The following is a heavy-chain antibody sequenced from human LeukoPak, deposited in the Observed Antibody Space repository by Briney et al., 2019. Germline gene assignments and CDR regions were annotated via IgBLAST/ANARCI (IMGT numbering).Heavy chain of an antibody. CDR3: AGVGITAATADY. J-gene: IGHJ4*02. CDR2: INPRGGST. V-gene: IGHV1-46*01. CDR1: GYMFTGYY. D-gene: IGHD4-23*01. Sequence: ASVKVSCKTFGYMFTGYYMHWMRQAPGQGPEWMGIINPRGGSTDYAQKFQGRVTMTSDTSTSTVYMELHSLRSEDTAVYFCAGVGITAATADYWGQGTLVTVSS.